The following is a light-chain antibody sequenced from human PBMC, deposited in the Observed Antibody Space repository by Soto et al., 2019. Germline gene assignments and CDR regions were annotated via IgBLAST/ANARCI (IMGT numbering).Light chain of an antibody. Sequence: QSALTQPASVSGSPGQSITISCTGTSSDIGSYNRVSGYQQPPGTAPKLIIYAVNNRPSGVPDRFSGSKSGNTASLTISGLQAEDEADYYCNSFTTSSTYVFGTGTKLTVL. J-gene: IGLJ1*01. V-gene: IGLV2-18*02. CDR1: SSDIGSYNR. CDR3: NSFTTSSTYV. CDR2: AVN.